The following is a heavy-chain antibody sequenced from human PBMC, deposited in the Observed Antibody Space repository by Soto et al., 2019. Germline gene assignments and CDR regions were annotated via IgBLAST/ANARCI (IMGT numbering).Heavy chain of an antibody. CDR1: GDTFTTYS. CDR3: ARTYYYDSSGYSHFDF. V-gene: IGHV1-69*02. J-gene: IGHJ4*02. Sequence: QVHLVQSGPEVKKPGSSVKVSCKTSGDTFTTYSISWVRQAPGQGLEWMGRIVPVARIVNTSQKFRGRVTMTADESTSTVYMELTSLSSDDTARYYCARTYYYDSSGYSHFDFWGLGTLVTVSS. D-gene: IGHD3-22*01. CDR2: IVPVARIV.